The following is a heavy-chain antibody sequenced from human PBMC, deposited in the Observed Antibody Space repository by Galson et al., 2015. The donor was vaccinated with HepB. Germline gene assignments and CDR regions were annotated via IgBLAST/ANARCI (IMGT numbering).Heavy chain of an antibody. D-gene: IGHD4-17*01. V-gene: IGHV1-69*13. CDR2: IIPIFGTA. CDR1: GGTFSSYA. CDR3: ARSSPYGDYFDY. Sequence: SVKVSCKASGGTFSSYAISWVRQAPGQGLEWMGGIIPIFGTANYAQKFQGRVTITADESTSTAYMELSSLRSEDTAVYYCARSSPYGDYFDYWGQGTLVTVSS. J-gene: IGHJ4*02.